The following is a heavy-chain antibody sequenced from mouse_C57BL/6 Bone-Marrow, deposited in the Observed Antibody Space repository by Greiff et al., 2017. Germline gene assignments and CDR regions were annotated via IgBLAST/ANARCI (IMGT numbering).Heavy chain of an antibody. CDR1: GFTFSSSG. V-gene: IGHV5-6*01. CDR2: ISSGGSYT. D-gene: IGHD4-1*01. J-gene: IGHJ2*01. Sequence: EVKLVESGGDLVKPGGSLKLSCAASGFTFSSSGMSWVRQTPDKRLAWVATISSGGSYTYYQDSVKGRFTISRDNAKNTLYRQMSSLKSEDTAMYDCARQRTGYYFDYWGQGTTLTVSA. CDR3: ARQRTGYYFDY.